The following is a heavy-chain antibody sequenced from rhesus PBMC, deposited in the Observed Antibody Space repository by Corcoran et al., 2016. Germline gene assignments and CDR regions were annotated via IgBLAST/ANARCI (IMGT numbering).Heavy chain of an antibody. CDR2: ISWSGGST. D-gene: IGHD5-24*01. CDR3: ARIGYSGYSYVDY. V-gene: IGHV3-201*01. J-gene: IGHJ4*01. Sequence: EVQLVESGGGGVQPGGSLRLSCAASGSTFEDYALHWDRQAPGKGLGGVSGISWSGGSTYYAGSVKGRFPISRDNAKNSLDLQMGSLRAEDTALYYCARIGYSGYSYVDYWGQGVLVTVSS. CDR1: GSTFEDYA.